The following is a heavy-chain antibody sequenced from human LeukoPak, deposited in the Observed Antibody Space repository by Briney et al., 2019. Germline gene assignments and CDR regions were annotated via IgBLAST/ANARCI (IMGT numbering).Heavy chain of an antibody. CDR2: IYYSGST. CDR3: ARREYSSGWLDY. Sequence: SETLSLTCTVSGGSISSYYWSWIRQPPGKGLEWIGYIYYSGSTNYNPSLKSRVTISVDTPKNQFSLKLSSVTAADTAVYYCARREYSSGWLDYWGQGTLVTVSS. CDR1: GGSISSYY. V-gene: IGHV4-59*01. D-gene: IGHD6-19*01. J-gene: IGHJ4*02.